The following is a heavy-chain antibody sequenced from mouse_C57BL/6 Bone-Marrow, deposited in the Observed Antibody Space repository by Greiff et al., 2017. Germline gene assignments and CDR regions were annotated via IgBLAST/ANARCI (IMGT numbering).Heavy chain of an antibody. J-gene: IGHJ4*01. CDR2: IDPENGDT. V-gene: IGHV14-4*01. CDR3: TTRSYYYGSSYGAMDD. D-gene: IGHD1-1*01. Sequence: VQLQQSGAELVRPGASVQLSCTASGFNIKDAYMHWVKPRPEPGLEWIGWIDPENGDTEYASNFQGKATLTADTYSHTTYLVHSSLTSEYTAVYYCTTRSYYYGSSYGAMDDWGQGTSVTVAS. CDR1: GFNIKDAY.